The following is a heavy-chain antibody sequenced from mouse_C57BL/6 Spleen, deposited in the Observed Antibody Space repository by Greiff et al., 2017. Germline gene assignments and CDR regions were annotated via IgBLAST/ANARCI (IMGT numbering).Heavy chain of an antibody. Sequence: QVQLQQSGPGLVQPSQSLSITCTVSGFSLTSYGVHWVRQSPGKGLEWLGVIWSGGSTDYNAAFISRLSISKDNSKSQVVFKMNSLQADDTAIYYCARGDDGYLAWFAYWGQGTLVTVSA. D-gene: IGHD2-3*01. J-gene: IGHJ3*01. CDR3: ARGDDGYLAWFAY. CDR2: IWSGGST. CDR1: GFSLTSYG. V-gene: IGHV2-2*01.